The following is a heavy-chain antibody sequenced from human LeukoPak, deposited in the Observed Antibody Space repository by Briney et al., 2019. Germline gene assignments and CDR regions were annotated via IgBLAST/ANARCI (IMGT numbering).Heavy chain of an antibody. CDR1: GYSFTSYG. CDR2: ISGYNGNT. J-gene: IGHJ4*02. CDR3: AREGAGIYCTRSTYYGDY. D-gene: IGHD2-8*01. Sequence: ASVKVSCKASGYSFTSYGIIWVRQAPGQGLEWMGWISGYNGNTRYAQNLQDRVTMTRDTSTSTAYMELRSLTSDDTAMYYCAREGAGIYCTRSTYYGDYWGQGALVTVST. V-gene: IGHV1-18*01.